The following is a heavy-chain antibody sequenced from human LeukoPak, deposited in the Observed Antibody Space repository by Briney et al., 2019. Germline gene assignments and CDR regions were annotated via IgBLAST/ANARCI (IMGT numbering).Heavy chain of an antibody. V-gene: IGHV1-69*06. D-gene: IGHD3-10*01. J-gene: IGHJ6*04. CDR1: GYTLTELS. CDR2: IIPIFGTA. Sequence: SVKVSCKVSGYTLTELSMHWVRQAPGQGLEWMGGIIPIFGTANYAQKFQGRVTITADKSTSTAYMELSSLRSEDTAVYYCARTDYGSGNGMDVWGKGTTVTVSS. CDR3: ARTDYGSGNGMDV.